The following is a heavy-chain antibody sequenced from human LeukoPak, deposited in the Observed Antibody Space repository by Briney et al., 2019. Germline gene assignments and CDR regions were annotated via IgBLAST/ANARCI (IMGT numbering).Heavy chain of an antibody. V-gene: IGHV4-4*02. CDR1: GGSISSSNW. CDR3: ARSAYYYGSGNWFDP. CDR2: IYHSGST. J-gene: IGHJ5*02. D-gene: IGHD3-10*01. Sequence: SGTLSLTCAVSGGSISSSNWWSWVRQPPGKGLEWIGEIYHSGSTNYNPSLKSRVTISVDKSKNQFSLKLSSVTAADTAVYYCARSAYYYGSGNWFDPWGQGTLVTVSS.